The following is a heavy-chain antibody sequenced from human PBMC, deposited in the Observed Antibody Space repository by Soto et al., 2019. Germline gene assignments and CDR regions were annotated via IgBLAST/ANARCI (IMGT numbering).Heavy chain of an antibody. V-gene: IGHV3-23*01. Sequence: TGGSLRLSCAASGFTFSSYAMSWVRQAPEKGLEWVSAISGTGGRTYYADSVKGRFTISRDNSKKTLYLQMNSLRAEDTAVYYCAKEPSFWSGYSGYYGMDVWGQGTTVTVSS. CDR2: ISGTGGRT. D-gene: IGHD3-3*01. CDR3: AKEPSFWSGYSGYYGMDV. CDR1: GFTFSSYA. J-gene: IGHJ6*02.